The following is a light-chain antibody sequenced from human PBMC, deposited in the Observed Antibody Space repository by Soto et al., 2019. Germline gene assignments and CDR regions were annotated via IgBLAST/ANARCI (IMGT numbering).Light chain of an antibody. CDR1: QSVSSNF. J-gene: IGKJ1*01. CDR2: DSS. CDR3: QQYDISPWT. V-gene: IGKV3-20*01. Sequence: EIVLTQSPATLSLSPGERATLSCRASQSVSSNFLAWYQHKPGQAPRLLIYDSSSRATGTPDRFSGSGSGTDFTLSIIRLEPEDFAVYYCQQYDISPWTFGQGTKVDIK.